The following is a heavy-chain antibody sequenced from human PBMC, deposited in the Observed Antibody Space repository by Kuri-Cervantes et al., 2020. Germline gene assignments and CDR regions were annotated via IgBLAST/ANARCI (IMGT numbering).Heavy chain of an antibody. CDR2: IIPIFGTA. CDR3: ARSAVVTPSYYYYGMDV. D-gene: IGHD4-23*01. V-gene: IGHV1-69*13. Sequence: SVKVSCKASGGTFSSYAVSWVRQAPGQGLEWMGGIIPIFGTANYAQKFQGRVTITADESTSTAYIELSSLRSEYTAVYYCARSAVVTPSYYYYGMDVWAKGPRSPSP. CDR1: GGTFSSYA. J-gene: IGHJ6*02.